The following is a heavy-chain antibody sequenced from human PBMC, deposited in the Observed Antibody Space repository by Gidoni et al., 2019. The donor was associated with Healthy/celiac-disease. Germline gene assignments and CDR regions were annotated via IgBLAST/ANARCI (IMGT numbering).Heavy chain of an antibody. D-gene: IGHD3-3*01. CDR2: ST. J-gene: IGHJ4*02. V-gene: IGHV4-39*01. CDR3: ARQGYYDFWSGEFDY. Sequence: STYYNPSLKSRVTISVDTSKNQFSLKLSSVTAADTAVYYCARQGYYDFWSGEFDYWGQGTLVTVSS.